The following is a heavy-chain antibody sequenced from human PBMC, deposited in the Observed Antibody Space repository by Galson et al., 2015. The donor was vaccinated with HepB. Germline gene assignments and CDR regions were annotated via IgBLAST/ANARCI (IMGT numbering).Heavy chain of an antibody. D-gene: IGHD2-21*02. V-gene: IGHV3-23*01. CDR3: AKGVVVVTAVFDY. CDR1: GFTFSSYA. J-gene: IGHJ4*02. CDR2: ISGSGGST. Sequence: PLRLSCAASGFTFSSYAMSWVRQAPGKGLEWVSAISGSGGSTYYADSVKGRFTISRDNSKNTLYLQMNSLRAEDTAVYYCAKGVVVVTAVFDYWGQGTLVTVSS.